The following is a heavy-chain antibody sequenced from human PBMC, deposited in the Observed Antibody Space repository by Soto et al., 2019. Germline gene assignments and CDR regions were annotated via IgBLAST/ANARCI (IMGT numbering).Heavy chain of an antibody. V-gene: IGHV1-69*06. D-gene: IGHD3-10*01. CDR1: GGTFSSYA. CDR2: IIPIFGTA. CDR3: ARYRGDYYSYYGMDV. Sequence: AASVKVSCKASGGTFSSYAIGWVRRAPGQGLEWMGGIIPIFGTANYAQKFQGRVTITADKSTSTAYMELSSLRSEDTAVYYCARYRGDYYSYYGMDVWGQGTTVAV. J-gene: IGHJ6*02.